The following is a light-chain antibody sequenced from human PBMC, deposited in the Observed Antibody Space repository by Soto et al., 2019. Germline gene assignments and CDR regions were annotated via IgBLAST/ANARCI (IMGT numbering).Light chain of an antibody. Sequence: EIVLTHSLGTLSLSPVQRSKISCISSEILSSSYLAWYQQKPGQAPRLLIYDASGRATGIPDRFSGSGSGTEFTLTISSLQSEDFAVYYCQKYNNWPLNCGGGNTGDNK. CDR3: QKYNNWPLN. V-gene: IGKV3D-20*02. CDR2: DAS. CDR1: EILSSSY. J-gene: IGKJ4*01.